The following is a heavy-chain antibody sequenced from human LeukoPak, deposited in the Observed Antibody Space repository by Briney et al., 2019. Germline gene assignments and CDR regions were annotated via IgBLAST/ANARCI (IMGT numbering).Heavy chain of an antibody. CDR2: IYHSGST. Sequence: PSETLSLTCAVSGGSISSGGYSWSWIRQPPGKGLEWIGYIYHSGSTYYNPSLKSRVTISVDRSKNQFSLKLSSVTAADMAVYYCAREDDHKNWFDPWGQGTLVTVSS. CDR1: GGSISSGGYS. D-gene: IGHD1-1*01. CDR3: AREDDHKNWFDP. J-gene: IGHJ5*02. V-gene: IGHV4-30-2*01.